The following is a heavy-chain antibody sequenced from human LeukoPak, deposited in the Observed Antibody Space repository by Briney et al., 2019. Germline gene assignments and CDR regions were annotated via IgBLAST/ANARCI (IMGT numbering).Heavy chain of an antibody. CDR2: ISSSGGST. Sequence: GGSLRLSCAASGFTFSSYAMSWVRQAPGKGLEWVSTISSSGGSTYYADSVKGRFTISRDNSKNTLYLQMNSLRAEDTAVYSCAKVYRNYDPTYWGQGTLVTVSS. J-gene: IGHJ4*02. D-gene: IGHD4-11*01. V-gene: IGHV3-23*01. CDR3: AKVYRNYDPTY. CDR1: GFTFSSYA.